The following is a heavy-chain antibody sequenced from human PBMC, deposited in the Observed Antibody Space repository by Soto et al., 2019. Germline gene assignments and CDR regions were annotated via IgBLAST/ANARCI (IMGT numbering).Heavy chain of an antibody. J-gene: IGHJ4*02. CDR1: GYTFTSYA. D-gene: IGHD4-17*01. V-gene: IGHV1-3*01. CDR3: ARDHYGDTQPYFDY. Sequence: ASVKVSCKASGYTFTSYAMHWVRQAPGQRLEWMGWINAGNGNTKYSQKLQGRVTMTTDTSTSTAYMELRSLRSEDTAVYYCARDHYGDTQPYFDYWGQGTLVTVSS. CDR2: INAGNGNT.